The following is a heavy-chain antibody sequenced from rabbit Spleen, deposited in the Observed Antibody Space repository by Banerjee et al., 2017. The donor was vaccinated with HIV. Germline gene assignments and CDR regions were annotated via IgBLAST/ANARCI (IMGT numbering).Heavy chain of an antibody. CDR2: ISSENGET. V-gene: IGHV1S45*01. D-gene: IGHD8-1*01. Sequence: QEQLEESGGDLVQPEGSLTLTCTASGLDFSGSYWISWVRQAPGKGLEWIGFISSENGETWYANWAKVRFTSSKSSSTTVTLQRTSLTAADTATYFCARDGAGGSYFALWGQGTLVTVS. J-gene: IGHJ6*01. CDR3: ARDGAGGSYFAL. CDR1: GLDFSGSYW.